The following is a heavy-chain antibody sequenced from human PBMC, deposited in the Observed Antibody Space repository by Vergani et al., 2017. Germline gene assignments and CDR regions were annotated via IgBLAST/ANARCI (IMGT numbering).Heavy chain of an antibody. Sequence: QVQLVQSGAEVKKPGASVKVSCKVSGYTLTELSMHWVRQAPGKGLEWMGGFDPEDGETIYAQKFKGRVTMTEDTSTDTAYMELSSLRSEDTAVYYCATRASRSNWNHPLDYWSQGTLVTVSS. V-gene: IGHV1-24*01. J-gene: IGHJ4*02. CDR3: ATRASRSNWNHPLDY. CDR1: GYTLTELS. CDR2: FDPEDGET. D-gene: IGHD1-14*01.